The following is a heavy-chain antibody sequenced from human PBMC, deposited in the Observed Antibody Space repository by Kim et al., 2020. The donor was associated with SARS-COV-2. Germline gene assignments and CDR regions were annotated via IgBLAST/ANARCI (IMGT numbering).Heavy chain of an antibody. V-gene: IGHV3-23*01. D-gene: IGHD6-25*01. J-gene: IGHJ4*02. CDR2: TT. Sequence: TTYSAASVQGRFTISRDNSKTTFYLQVDSLRAEDTAVYFCAARFGYQFDYWGQGTLVTVSS. CDR3: AARFGYQFDY.